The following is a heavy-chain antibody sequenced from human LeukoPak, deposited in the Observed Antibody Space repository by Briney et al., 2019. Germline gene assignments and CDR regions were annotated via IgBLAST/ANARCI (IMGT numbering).Heavy chain of an antibody. Sequence: SQTLSLTCAISGDRVSTNTAAWSCITQSPSRGLEWLGSTYYRSKWYNYYAGSVKSRIIFNPDTSKNQFSLQLNSVTPEDTAVYYCAREKVVIAATHYYGMDVWGQGTTVTVSS. V-gene: IGHV6-1*01. J-gene: IGHJ6*02. D-gene: IGHD2-15*01. CDR2: TYYRSKWYN. CDR1: GDRVSTNTAA. CDR3: AREKVVIAATHYYGMDV.